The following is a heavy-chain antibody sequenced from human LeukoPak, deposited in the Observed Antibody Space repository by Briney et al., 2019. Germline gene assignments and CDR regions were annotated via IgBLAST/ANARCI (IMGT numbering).Heavy chain of an antibody. J-gene: IGHJ4*02. D-gene: IGHD2-15*01. CDR3: TTDTHFYL. CDR1: GFSLNGAW. V-gene: IGHV3-15*01. Sequence: PGGSLRLSCATSGFSLNGAWLSWVRQAPGKGLEWIGRIQHGGTTDYAAPVKGRFTISRDDSKATLYLQMNSLKTEDTAIYYCTTDTHFYLGGQGTLVTVSS. CDR2: IQHGGTT.